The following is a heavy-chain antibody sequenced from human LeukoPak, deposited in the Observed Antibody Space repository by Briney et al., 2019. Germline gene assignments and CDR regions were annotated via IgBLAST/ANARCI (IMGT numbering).Heavy chain of an antibody. CDR2: STDRGST. D-gene: IGHD6-19*01. V-gene: IGHV4-34*01. CDR1: GGSFSGYY. J-gene: IGHJ6*02. CDR3: ARGRGHSSGWGHYYYSIDV. Sequence: PSETLSLTCAVSGGSFSGYYWTWIRQRPGQGLGWMGESTDRGSTNYNPSLRTRVTLSVDTSKSQFSLKVSSVTAADTSVFYCARGRGHSSGWGHYYYSIDVWGQGTTVIVSS.